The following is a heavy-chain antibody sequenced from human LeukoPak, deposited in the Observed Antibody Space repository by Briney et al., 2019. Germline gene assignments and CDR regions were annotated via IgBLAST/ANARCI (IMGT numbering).Heavy chain of an antibody. V-gene: IGHV1-18*01. CDR1: GYTFTSYA. J-gene: IGHJ4*02. CDR2: ITAYNENT. CDR3: ARDICARGLPGY. D-gene: IGHD3-16*01. Sequence: ASVKVSCAASGYTFTSYAISCVRQAPGQGLECMVWITAYNENTNYAQKLQGIVSMTTDTSTSTAYMELRSLRSDDTAVYYCARDICARGLPGYWGQGTLVTVSS.